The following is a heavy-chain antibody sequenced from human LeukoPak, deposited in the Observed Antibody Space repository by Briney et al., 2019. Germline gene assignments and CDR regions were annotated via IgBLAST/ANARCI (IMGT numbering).Heavy chain of an antibody. J-gene: IGHJ4*02. V-gene: IGHV1-18*01. CDR2: ISAYNSHT. CDR1: GYTFTDYD. Sequence: ASVKVSCKASGYTFTDYDITWVRQAPGQGLEWMGWISAYNSHTNYAQKLQGRITVTTDTSTSTSYMELRSLRSDDTAVYYCARRGLGTTQRYFEYWGQGTLVIVSS. D-gene: IGHD1-7*01. CDR3: ARRGLGTTQRYFEY.